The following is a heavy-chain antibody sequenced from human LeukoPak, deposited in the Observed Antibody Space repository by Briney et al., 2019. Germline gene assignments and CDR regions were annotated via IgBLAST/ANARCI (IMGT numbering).Heavy chain of an antibody. CDR1: GLTFNTYA. Sequence: PGGSLRLSCAASGLTFNTYAMNWVRQAPGKGLEWVSAISGSGGSTYYADSVKGRFTISRDNSKNTLYLQMNSLRAEDTAVYYCAKSHGSGLYYFDYWGQGTLVTVSS. J-gene: IGHJ4*02. CDR3: AKSHGSGLYYFDY. CDR2: ISGSGGST. V-gene: IGHV3-23*01. D-gene: IGHD2-15*01.